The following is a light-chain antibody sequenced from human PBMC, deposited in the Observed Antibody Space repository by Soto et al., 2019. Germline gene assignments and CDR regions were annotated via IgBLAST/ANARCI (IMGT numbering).Light chain of an antibody. Sequence: DIVVTQSPLSLPVTPGEPASISCRSSQSLLHSDGYNYLDWYLQKPGQSPQLLIYLGSSRASGVPDRFSGSGSGTDFTLKLSTVEAEDVGVYYCLQTLQTPPWTFGQGTKVDIK. CDR3: LQTLQTPPWT. CDR1: QSLLHSDGYNY. CDR2: LGS. V-gene: IGKV2-28*01. J-gene: IGKJ1*01.